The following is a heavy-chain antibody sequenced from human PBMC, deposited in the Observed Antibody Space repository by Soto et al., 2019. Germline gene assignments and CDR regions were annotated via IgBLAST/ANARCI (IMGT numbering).Heavy chain of an antibody. D-gene: IGHD3-10*01. V-gene: IGHV3-9*01. Sequence: EVQLVESGGGLVQPDTSLRLSCAGSGFSFDDYAMHWVRQDPGKGLEWVSGIDWNGGSTDYADSVKGRFKISRDNAKKSLYLQMNSLRPEDTALYYCAKCRSSWFESGMDVW. CDR3: AKCRSSWFESGMDV. CDR1: GFSFDDYA. CDR2: IDWNGGST. J-gene: IGHJ6*01.